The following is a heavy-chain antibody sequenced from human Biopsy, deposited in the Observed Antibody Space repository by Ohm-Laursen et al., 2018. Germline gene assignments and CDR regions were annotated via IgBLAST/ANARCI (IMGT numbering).Heavy chain of an antibody. CDR3: AKGYTDYSDSSGFSYYFRY. D-gene: IGHD3-22*01. CDR1: VASISDYY. CDR2: IFTSGST. Sequence: SQTLSLTCAVSVASISDYYCVWIRQPAGKGLEWIGLIFTSGSTTYNPSLRSRVTMSVDTSKNQFTLNLSSVTAADTAMYYCAKGYTDYSDSSGFSYYFRYWGQGTLVTVSS. J-gene: IGHJ4*02. V-gene: IGHV4-4*07.